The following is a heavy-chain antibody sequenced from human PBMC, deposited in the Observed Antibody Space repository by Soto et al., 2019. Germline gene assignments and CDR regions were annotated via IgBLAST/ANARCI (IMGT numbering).Heavy chain of an antibody. V-gene: IGHV4-38-2*01. Sequence: PLSLTCVVSDYLITNGYFWGWIRQPPGKGLEWIGSTNHRGNTYSNPSLKSRITISVDTSKNQFSLNLSSVTAADSAVYFCTRGARGYVSYWGQGTLVTVSS. J-gene: IGHJ4*02. CDR1: DYLITNGYF. CDR3: TRGARGYVSY. D-gene: IGHD2-15*01. CDR2: TNHRGNT.